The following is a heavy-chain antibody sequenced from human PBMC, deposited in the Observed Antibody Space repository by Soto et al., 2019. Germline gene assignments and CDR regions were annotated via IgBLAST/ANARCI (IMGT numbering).Heavy chain of an antibody. CDR1: GFTFSSYS. J-gene: IGHJ1*01. CDR3: VKDESINWYSGHFRH. V-gene: IGHV3-21*04. Sequence: GGSLRLSCAASGFTFSSYSMNWVRQAPGKGLEWVSSISSSSSYIYYADSVKGRFTISRDNAKNSLYLQMNSLRAEDTAFYYCVKDESINWYSGHFRHWGQGTLVTVSS. D-gene: IGHD6-13*01. CDR2: ISSSSSYI.